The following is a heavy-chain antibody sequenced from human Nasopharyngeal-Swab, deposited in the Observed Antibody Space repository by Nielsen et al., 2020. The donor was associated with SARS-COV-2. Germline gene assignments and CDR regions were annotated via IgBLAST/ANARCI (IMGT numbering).Heavy chain of an antibody. D-gene: IGHD3-22*01. V-gene: IGHV1-18*01. CDR2: ISGYNGKT. CDR1: GYTFTSYG. J-gene: IGHJ4*02. CDR3: ARRSSRDYYDSSGYEDY. Sequence: ASVKVSCKASGYTFTSYGISWVRQAPGQGLEWMGWISGYNGKTNYAQKLQGRVTMTTDTSTSTAYMELWSLRSDDTAVYYCARRSSRDYYDSSGYEDYWGQGTLVTVSS.